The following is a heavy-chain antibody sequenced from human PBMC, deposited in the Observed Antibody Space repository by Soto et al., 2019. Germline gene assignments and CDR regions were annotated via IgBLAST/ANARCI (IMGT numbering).Heavy chain of an antibody. V-gene: IGHV3-23*01. CDR3: AQDAGVAGYWDFDY. CDR2: IYGNGGGT. CDR1: GFTFSTYS. Sequence: EVQLLESGGALVQPGGSLRLSCAGSGFTFSTYSMNWFRQAPGKGLEWVSGIYGNGGGTFYADSVKGGFTVSRENSENILYLHRNSLRDEDRDVYYWAQDAGVAGYWDFDYWGEGALVSVSS. D-gene: IGHD2-15*01. J-gene: IGHJ4*02.